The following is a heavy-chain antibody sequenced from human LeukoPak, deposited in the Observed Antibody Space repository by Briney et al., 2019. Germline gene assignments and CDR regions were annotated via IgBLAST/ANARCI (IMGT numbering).Heavy chain of an antibody. V-gene: IGHV1-69*06. CDR2: IIPSLGTA. Sequence: ASVKVSCKASGGTFSSYAISWVRQAPGQGLEWMGGIIPSLGTANYAQKFKGRVTITADKSTSTAYMELSSLRSEDTAVYYCARDRFGIAVAGWGQGTLVTVSS. CDR1: GGTFSSYA. CDR3: ARDRFGIAVAG. D-gene: IGHD6-19*01. J-gene: IGHJ4*02.